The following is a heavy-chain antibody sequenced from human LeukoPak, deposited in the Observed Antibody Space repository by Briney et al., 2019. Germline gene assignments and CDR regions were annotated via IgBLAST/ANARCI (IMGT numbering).Heavy chain of an antibody. V-gene: IGHV4-39*01. CDR1: GGSISSSSYY. CDR3: ARAEGVSSSSSI. Sequence: SETLSLTCTVSGGSISSSSYYWGWIRQPPGKGLEWIGSIYYSGSTYYNPSLKSRVTISVDTSKNQFSLKLSSVTAADTAVYYCARAEGVSSSSSIWGQGTMVTVSS. D-gene: IGHD6-13*01. CDR2: IYYSGST. J-gene: IGHJ3*02.